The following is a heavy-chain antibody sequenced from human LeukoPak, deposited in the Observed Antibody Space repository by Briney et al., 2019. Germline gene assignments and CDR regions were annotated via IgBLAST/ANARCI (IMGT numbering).Heavy chain of an antibody. D-gene: IGHD4-17*01. CDR2: IIPILGIA. CDR3: ARVPTPGQDYYYYYMDV. J-gene: IGHJ6*03. CDR1: GGTFSSYA. Sequence: SVKVSCKASGGTFSSYAISWVRQAPGQGLEWMGRIIPILGIANYAQKFQGRVTITTDESTSTAYMELSSLRSEDTAVYYCARVPTPGQDYYYYYMDVWGKGTTVTVSS. V-gene: IGHV1-69*04.